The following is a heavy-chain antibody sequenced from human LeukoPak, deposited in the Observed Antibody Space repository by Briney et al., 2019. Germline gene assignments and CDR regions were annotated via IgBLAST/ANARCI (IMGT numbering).Heavy chain of an antibody. J-gene: IGHJ5*02. CDR3: ARDTRYAVFDP. Sequence: ASVKVSCKVSGNSVTEVPIHWVRQAPGQGLEWMGWINPNSGGTNYAQKFQGRVTMTRDTSISTAYMELSRLRSDDTAVYYCARDTRYAVFDPWGQGTLVTVSS. CDR2: INPNSGGT. V-gene: IGHV1-2*02. CDR1: GNSVTEVP. D-gene: IGHD2-2*01.